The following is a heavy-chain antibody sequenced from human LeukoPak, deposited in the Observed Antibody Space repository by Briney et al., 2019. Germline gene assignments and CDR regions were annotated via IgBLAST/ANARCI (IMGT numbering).Heavy chain of an antibody. CDR3: ARGADYYDSSGRSVDDAFDI. J-gene: IGHJ3*02. CDR1: GFTFSSYA. V-gene: IGHV3-30*04. D-gene: IGHD3-22*01. CDR2: ISYDGSNK. Sequence: GGSLRLSCAASGFTFSSYAMHWVRQAPGKGLEWVAVISYDGSNKYYADSVKGRFTISRDNSKNTLYLQMNSLRAEDTAVFYCARGADYYDSSGRSVDDAFDIWGQGTMVTVSS.